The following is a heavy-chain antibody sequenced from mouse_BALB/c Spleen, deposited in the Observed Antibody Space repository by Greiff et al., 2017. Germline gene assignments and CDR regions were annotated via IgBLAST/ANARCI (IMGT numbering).Heavy chain of an antibody. CDR3: ARSEVYYEAY. J-gene: IGHJ3*01. Sequence: QVQLQQSEAELVRPGTSVKVSCKASGYAFTNYLIEWVKQRPGQGLEWIGVINPGSGGTNYNEKFKGKATLTADKSSSTAYMQLSSLTSDDSAVYFCARSEVYYEAYWGQGTLVTVSA. V-gene: IGHV1-54*01. CDR1: GYAFTNYL. CDR2: INPGSGGT. D-gene: IGHD2-4*01.